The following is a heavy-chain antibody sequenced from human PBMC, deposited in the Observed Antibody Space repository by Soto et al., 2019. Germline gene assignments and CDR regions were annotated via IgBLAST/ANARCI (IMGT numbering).Heavy chain of an antibody. V-gene: IGHV3-23*01. Sequence: GGSLRLSCAASGFTFSSYAMSWVRQAPGKGLEWVSAISGSGGSTYYADSVKGRFTISRDNSKNTLYLQMNSLRAEDTAVYYCANLEDRYTPPGGMDVWGQGTTVTVSS. CDR1: GFTFSSYA. J-gene: IGHJ6*02. CDR2: ISGSGGST. CDR3: ANLEDRYTPPGGMDV. D-gene: IGHD2-15*01.